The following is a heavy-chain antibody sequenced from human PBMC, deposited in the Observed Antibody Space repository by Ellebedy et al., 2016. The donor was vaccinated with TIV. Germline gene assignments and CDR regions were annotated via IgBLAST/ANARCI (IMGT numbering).Heavy chain of an antibody. V-gene: IGHV4-34*01. CDR3: ARVGTSRDY. J-gene: IGHJ4*02. CDR2: INHSGST. CDR1: GGSFSGYY. Sequence: SETLSLTXAVYGGSFSGYYWSWIRQPPGKGLEWIGEINHSGSTNYNPSLKSRVTISVDTSKNQFSLKLSSVTAADTAVYYCARVGTSRDYWGQGTLVTVSS.